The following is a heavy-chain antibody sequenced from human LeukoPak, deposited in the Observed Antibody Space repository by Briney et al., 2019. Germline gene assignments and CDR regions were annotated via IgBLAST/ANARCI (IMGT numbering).Heavy chain of an antibody. V-gene: IGHV4-61*02. J-gene: IGHJ3*02. D-gene: IGHD3-10*01. CDR3: ARDRMVRGVNPDAFDI. Sequence: ASETLSLTCTVSGGSISSGSYYWSWIRQPAGKGLEWIGRIYTSGSTNYNPSLKSRVTISVDTSKNQFSLKLSSVTAADTAVYYCARDRMVRGVNPDAFDIWGQGTMVTVSS. CDR2: IYTSGST. CDR1: GGSISSGSYY.